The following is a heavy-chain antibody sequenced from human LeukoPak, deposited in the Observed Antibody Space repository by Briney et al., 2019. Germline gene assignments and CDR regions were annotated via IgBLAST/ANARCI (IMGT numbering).Heavy chain of an antibody. Sequence: GGSLRLSCAASGFTFSSYAMSWVRQAPGKGLEWVSAISGSGGSTYYADSVKGRFTISRDNSKNTLYLQMNSLRAEDTAVYYCARAAKKFDSSGYYLDYWGQGTLVTVSS. V-gene: IGHV3-23*01. J-gene: IGHJ4*02. CDR1: GFTFSSYA. CDR3: ARAAKKFDSSGYYLDY. CDR2: ISGSGGST. D-gene: IGHD3-22*01.